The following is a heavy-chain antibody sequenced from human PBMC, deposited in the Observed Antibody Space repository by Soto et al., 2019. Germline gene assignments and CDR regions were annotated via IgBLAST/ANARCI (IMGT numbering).Heavy chain of an antibody. V-gene: IGHV3-33*01. CDR1: GVTFSSYG. J-gene: IGHJ6*02. CDR2: IWYDGSNK. D-gene: IGHD5-12*01. CDR3: ARVMATLTYYYGMDV. Sequence: GGSLRLSCAASGVTFSSYGMHWVRQAPGKGLEWVAVIWYDGSNKYYADSVKGRFTISRDNSKNTLYLQMNSLRAEDTAVYYCARVMATLTYYYGMDVWGQGTTVTVSS.